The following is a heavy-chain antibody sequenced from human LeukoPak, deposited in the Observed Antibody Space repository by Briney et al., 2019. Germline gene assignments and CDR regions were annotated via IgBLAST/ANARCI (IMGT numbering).Heavy chain of an antibody. CDR2: IYYSGNT. Sequence: SETLSLTCTVSGGSISSYYWSWIRQPPGKGLEWIGYIYYSGNTNYNPSLKSRVTISVDTSKNQFSLKLSSVTAADTAVYYCAREGLATMIRGVIPYWGQGTLVTVSS. CDR1: GGSISSYY. J-gene: IGHJ4*02. CDR3: AREGLATMIRGVIPY. D-gene: IGHD3-10*01. V-gene: IGHV4-59*01.